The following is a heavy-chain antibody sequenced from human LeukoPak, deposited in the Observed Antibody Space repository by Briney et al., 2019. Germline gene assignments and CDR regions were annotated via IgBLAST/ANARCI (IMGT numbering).Heavy chain of an antibody. D-gene: IGHD1-26*01. CDR1: GFTFSTYA. Sequence: GGSLRLPCAASGFTFSTYAMNWVRQAPGKGLEWVSAISGSGGSTYYADSVKGRFTISRDNTKNTLYLQMNSLRADDTAVYYCAKGRTYSGSFFDNWGQGTLVTVSS. CDR3: AKGRTYSGSFFDN. J-gene: IGHJ4*02. V-gene: IGHV3-23*01. CDR2: ISGSGGST.